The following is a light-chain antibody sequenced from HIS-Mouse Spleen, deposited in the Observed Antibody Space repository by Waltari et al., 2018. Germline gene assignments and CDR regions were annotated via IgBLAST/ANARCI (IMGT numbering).Light chain of an antibody. CDR3: QQYYSTPQLT. Sequence: DIVMTQSPDSLAVSLGKRATINCKSSQSVLYSPNNKNYLAWYQQKPGQPPKLLIYWSSTRESGVPDRFSGSGSGTDFTLTISSLQAEDVAVYYCQQYYSTPQLTFGGGTKVEIK. CDR2: WSS. J-gene: IGKJ4*01. V-gene: IGKV4-1*01. CDR1: QSVLYSPNNKNY.